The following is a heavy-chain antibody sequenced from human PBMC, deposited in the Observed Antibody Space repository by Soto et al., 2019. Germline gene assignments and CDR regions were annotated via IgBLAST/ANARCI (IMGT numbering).Heavy chain of an antibody. CDR1: GGSFSGYY. D-gene: IGHD3-3*01. CDR3: ARGALTLRFLEWYNYYYYGMDV. Sequence: SETLSVTCAVYGGSFSGYYWSWSRQPPGKGLEWIGEINHSGSTNYNPSLKSRVTISVDTSKNQFSLKLSSVTAADTAVYYCARGALTLRFLEWYNYYYYGMDVWGQGTTVTVSS. V-gene: IGHV4-34*01. CDR2: INHSGST. J-gene: IGHJ6*02.